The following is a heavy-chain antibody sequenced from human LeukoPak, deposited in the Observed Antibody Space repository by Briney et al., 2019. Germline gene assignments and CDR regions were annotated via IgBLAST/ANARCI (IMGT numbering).Heavy chain of an antibody. J-gene: IGHJ4*02. CDR1: GFTFSDYY. D-gene: IGHD6-13*01. V-gene: IGHV3-11*01. CDR2: ISSSGSTI. Sequence: GGSLRLSCTASGFTFSDYYMSWIRQAPGKGLEWVPYISSSGSTIYYADSVKGRFTISRDNSKNTLYLQMNSLRAEDTAVYYCCTSPSFGSSWYQFNYWGQGALVIVSS. CDR3: CTSPSFGSSWYQFNY.